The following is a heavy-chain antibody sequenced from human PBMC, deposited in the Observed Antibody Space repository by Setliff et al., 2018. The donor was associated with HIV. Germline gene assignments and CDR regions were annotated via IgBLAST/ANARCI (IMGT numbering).Heavy chain of an antibody. CDR1: GGSISSTSYY. CDR3: AKTSVGATGLYAFDI. J-gene: IGHJ3*02. D-gene: IGHD1-26*01. CDR2: VYYSGST. Sequence: SETLSLTCTVSGGSISSTSYYWGWIRQPPGKGLEWIGSVYYSGSTYYNPSLKSRVTISADTSNNQFSLRLTSMTAADTAVYYCAKTSVGATGLYAFDIWGQGTMVTVSS. V-gene: IGHV4-39*07.